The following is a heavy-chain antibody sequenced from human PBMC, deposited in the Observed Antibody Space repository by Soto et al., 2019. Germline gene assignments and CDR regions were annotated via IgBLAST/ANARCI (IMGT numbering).Heavy chain of an antibody. V-gene: IGHV3-30-3*01. CDR2: ISYDGSNK. CDR1: GFTFSSYA. CDR3: ARGESRLYCGGDCSTFDY. D-gene: IGHD2-21*02. J-gene: IGHJ4*02. Sequence: QVQLVESGGGVVQPGRSLRLSCAASGFTFSSYAMHWVRQAPGKGLEWVAVISYDGSNKYYADSVKGRFTSSRDNSKNTLYLQMNSLRAEDTAVYYCARGESRLYCGGDCSTFDYWGQGTLVTVSS.